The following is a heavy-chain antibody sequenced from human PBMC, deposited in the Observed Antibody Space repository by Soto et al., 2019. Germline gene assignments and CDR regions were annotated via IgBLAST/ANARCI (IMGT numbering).Heavy chain of an antibody. V-gene: IGHV3-7*01. CDR3: VRDCLSCGSAYSDF. D-gene: IGHD6-19*01. J-gene: IGHJ4*02. CDR2: ADQDGSET. CDR1: GCAFSSFW. Sequence: EVQLVESGGGLVQPGGSLRLSCAASGCAFSSFWMSWVRQAPGKGLEWVANADQDGSETYYLASVKGRFTISRDNAKTSLYLQLNSLSVEDTAVYYCVRDCLSCGSAYSDFWGQGALVTVSS.